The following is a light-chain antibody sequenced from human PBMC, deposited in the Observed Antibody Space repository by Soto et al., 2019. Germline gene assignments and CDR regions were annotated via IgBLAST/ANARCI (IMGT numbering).Light chain of an antibody. J-gene: IGLJ3*02. V-gene: IGLV2-14*01. Sequence: QSALTQPASVSGSPGQSITISCTGTSSDVGGYNYVSWYQQHPGKAPKLMIYEVSNRPSGVSSRFSGSKSGNTASLTISGLQAEDEADYYCSSYTCSSTRVFGGGTKLAVL. CDR3: SSYTCSSTRV. CDR1: SSDVGGYNY. CDR2: EVS.